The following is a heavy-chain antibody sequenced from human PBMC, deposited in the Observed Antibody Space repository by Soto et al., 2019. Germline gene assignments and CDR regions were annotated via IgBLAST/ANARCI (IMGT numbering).Heavy chain of an antibody. Sequence: QVQLVQSGAEVKKPGASVKVSCKASGYTFTSYDINWVRQATGQELEWMGWMNPNSGNTGYAQKFQGRVTITRNTSISTAYMELSSLRSEDTAVYYCARGSKGSSWYAYWFDPWCQGTLVTVSS. J-gene: IGHJ5*02. CDR2: MNPNSGNT. V-gene: IGHV1-8*01. D-gene: IGHD6-13*01. CDR3: ARGSKGSSWYAYWFDP. CDR1: GYTFTSYD.